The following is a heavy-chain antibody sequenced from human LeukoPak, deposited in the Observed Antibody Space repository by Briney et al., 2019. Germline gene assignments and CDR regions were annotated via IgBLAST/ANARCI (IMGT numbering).Heavy chain of an antibody. Sequence: GGSLRLSCAASGFTFSSYSMNWVRQAPGKGLEWVSSISSSSSYIYYADSVKSRFTISRDNAKNSLYLQMNSLRAEDTAVYYCARDGGGNSFDYWGQGTLVTVSS. V-gene: IGHV3-21*01. CDR1: GFTFSSYS. CDR3: ARDGGGNSFDY. D-gene: IGHD4-23*01. CDR2: ISSSSSYI. J-gene: IGHJ4*02.